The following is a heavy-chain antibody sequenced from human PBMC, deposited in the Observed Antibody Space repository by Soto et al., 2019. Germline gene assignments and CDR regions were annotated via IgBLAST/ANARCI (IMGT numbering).Heavy chain of an antibody. CDR2: IWYDGSNK. V-gene: IGHV3-33*01. D-gene: IGHD3-10*01. CDR3: AVLTITMVRGVQRAFDY. J-gene: IGHJ4*02. Sequence: QVQLVESGGGVVQPGRSLRLSCAASGFTFSSYGMHWVRQAPGKGLEWVAVIWYDGSNKYYADSVKGRFTISRDNSKNTRYLQMNSLRAEDTAVYYCAVLTITMVRGVQRAFDYWGQGTLVTVSS. CDR1: GFTFSSYG.